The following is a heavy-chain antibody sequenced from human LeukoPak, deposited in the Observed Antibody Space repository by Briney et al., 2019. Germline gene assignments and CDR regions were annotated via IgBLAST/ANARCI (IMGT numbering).Heavy chain of an antibody. CDR2: IYYSGST. CDR3: ARGGMTVVDFDY. CDR1: GGSISSGGYY. D-gene: IGHD3-22*01. J-gene: IGHJ4*02. V-gene: IGHV4-31*03. Sequence: SQTLSLTCTVSGGSISSGGYYWSWIRQHPGKGLEWIGYIYYSGSTYYNPSLKSRVTISVDTSKNQFSLKLSSVTAADTAVYYCARGGMTVVDFDYWGQGTLATVSS.